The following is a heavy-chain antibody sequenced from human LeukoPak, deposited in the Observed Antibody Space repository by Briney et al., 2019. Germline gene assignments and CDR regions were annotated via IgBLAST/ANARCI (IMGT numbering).Heavy chain of an antibody. J-gene: IGHJ5*02. V-gene: IGHV1-69*04. CDR2: IIPILGIA. CDR1: GGTFSSYA. D-gene: IGHD3-22*01. CDR3: AGYYYDRSGYDNWFDP. Sequence: SVKVSCKASGGTFSSYAISWVRQAPGQGLEWMGRIIPILGIANYAQKFQGRVTITADKSTSTAYMELSSLRSEDTAVYYCAGYYYDRSGYDNWFDPWGQGTLVTVSS.